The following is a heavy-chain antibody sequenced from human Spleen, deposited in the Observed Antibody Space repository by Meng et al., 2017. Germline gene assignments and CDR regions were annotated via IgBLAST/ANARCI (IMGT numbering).Heavy chain of an antibody. V-gene: IGHV4-4*02. CDR1: GGSTINTYW. CDR2: IYHSGTT. J-gene: IGHJ5*02. CDR3: ARGPNRTIFGVVMNWFDP. D-gene: IGHD3-3*01. Sequence: QLQLTEAGPGLVKPSGTRSPNCAVSGGSTINTYWWNWVLQSPGKGLEWIEEIYHSGTTNYNPSLKGRVTISVDRSKTQFSLKLTSVTAADTAVYYCARGPNRTIFGVVMNWFDPWGQGTLVTVSS.